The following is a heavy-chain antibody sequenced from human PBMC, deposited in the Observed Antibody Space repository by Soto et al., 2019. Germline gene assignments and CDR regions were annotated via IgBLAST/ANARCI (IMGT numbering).Heavy chain of an antibody. V-gene: IGHV3-7*05. D-gene: IGHD3-3*01. J-gene: IGHJ4*02. CDR2: IKQDGSEK. CDR3: ATLTIFGPRVY. Sequence: RGSLRLSCAASGFTFSSYWMSWVRQAPGKGLEWVANIKQDGSEKYYVDSVKGRFTISRDNAKNSLYLQMNSLRAEDTAVYYCATLTIFGPRVYWGQGTLVTVSS. CDR1: GFTFSSYW.